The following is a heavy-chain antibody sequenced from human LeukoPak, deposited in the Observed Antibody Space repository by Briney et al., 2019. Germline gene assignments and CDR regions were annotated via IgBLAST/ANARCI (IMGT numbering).Heavy chain of an antibody. CDR1: RFTFSSYE. CDR2: IFSSGTTI. D-gene: IGHD7-27*01. V-gene: IGHV3-48*03. CDR3: ARGGFTGVVFDY. Sequence: PGGSLRLSCAASRFTFSSYEMNWVRQAPGKGLEWISYIFSSGTTIYYADSVKGRFTISRDNAKNSLYLQMNSLRAEDTAVYCCARGGFTGVVFDYWGQGTLVTVSS. J-gene: IGHJ4*02.